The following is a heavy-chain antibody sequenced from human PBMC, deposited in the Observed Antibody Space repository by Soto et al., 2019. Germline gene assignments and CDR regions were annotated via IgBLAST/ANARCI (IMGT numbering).Heavy chain of an antibody. CDR1: GFTFSNYA. Sequence: QVQLVESGGGVVQPGRSLRLSCAASGFTFSNYAMHWVRQAPGKGLEWVTVISSDGNNKYYADSVKGRFTISRDNSKNTLYLQVISLRAEDTAVYYCARERRGGNSGYYLDYWGQGTLVNVSS. CDR2: ISSDGNNK. D-gene: IGHD2-21*02. J-gene: IGHJ4*02. CDR3: ARERRGGNSGYYLDY. V-gene: IGHV3-30-3*01.